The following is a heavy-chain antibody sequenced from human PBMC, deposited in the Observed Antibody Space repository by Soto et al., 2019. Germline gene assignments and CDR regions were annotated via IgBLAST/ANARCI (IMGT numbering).Heavy chain of an antibody. CDR2: IIPIFGTA. Sequence: QVQLVQAGAEVKKPGSSVNVSCKSSGDTFSSYAISWVRQAPGQGLEWMGGIIPIFGTANYVQKFQGSVTITADESTRTAYMELSSLRTEDTAVYYCARDGSGYRSRASPMDVWGQGTTVTVSS. J-gene: IGHJ6*02. CDR3: ARDGSGYRSRASPMDV. CDR1: GDTFSSYA. V-gene: IGHV1-69*01. D-gene: IGHD3-22*01.